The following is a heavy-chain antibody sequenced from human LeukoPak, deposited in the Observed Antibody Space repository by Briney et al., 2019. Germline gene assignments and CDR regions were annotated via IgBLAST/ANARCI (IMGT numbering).Heavy chain of an antibody. V-gene: IGHV1-2*02. CDR3: ARESSYSGSPFDY. CDR2: INPYSGVT. Sequence: ASVKVSCKASGYTFSGYFVHWVRHAPGQGLEWGGWINPYSGVTEYAQKFQGRVTVTRDMSTSTAYMEVSSLRSDDTAVYYCARESSYSGSPFDYWGQGTVVTVSP. CDR1: GYTFSGYF. D-gene: IGHD1-26*01. J-gene: IGHJ4*02.